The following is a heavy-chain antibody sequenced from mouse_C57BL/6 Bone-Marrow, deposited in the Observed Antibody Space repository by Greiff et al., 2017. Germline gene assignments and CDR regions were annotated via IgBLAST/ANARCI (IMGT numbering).Heavy chain of an antibody. D-gene: IGHD6-2*01. CDR1: GFTFSSYA. CDR2: ISDGGSYT. CDR3: ASLFKKGY. V-gene: IGHV5-4*01. Sequence: EVQGVESGGGLVKPGGSLKLSCAASGFTFSSYAMSWVRQTPEKRLEWVATISDGGSYTYYPDNVQGRFTISRDNAKNNLYLQMSHLKSEDTAMYYCASLFKKGYWGQGTTLTVSS. J-gene: IGHJ2*01.